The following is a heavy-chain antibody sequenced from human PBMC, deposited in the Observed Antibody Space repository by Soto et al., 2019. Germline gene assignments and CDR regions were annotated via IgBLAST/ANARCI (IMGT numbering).Heavy chain of an antibody. J-gene: IGHJ6*03. CDR1: GDSHY. CDR2: VCYSGST. V-gene: IGHV4-39*01. D-gene: IGHD3-3*01. CDR3: ASGTSYDAPTGFYTNYYMDL. Sequence: QAQLRESGPGLVKPSETLSLTCTFSGDSHYWVWIRQPPGKGLEWIGSVCYSGSTCSRGTTYYNPSLKSRVNVSVQTSENQLYLNLNFVTAADTAVYYCASGTSYDAPTGFYTNYYMDLWGRGTTVTVSS.